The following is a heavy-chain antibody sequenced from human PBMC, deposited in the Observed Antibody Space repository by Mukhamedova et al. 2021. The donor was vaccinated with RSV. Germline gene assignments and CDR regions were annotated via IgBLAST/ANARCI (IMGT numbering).Heavy chain of an antibody. V-gene: IGHV1-69-2*01. J-gene: IGHJ4*02. CDR2: VDPEDGET. D-gene: IGHD3-10*01. CDR3: ATKGVVPAARYYYGSGSHFDY. Sequence: WVGLVDPEDGETIYAEKFQGRVTITADTSTDTAYMELSSLRSEDTAVYYCATKGVVPAARYYYGSGSHFDYWGQGTLVTASS.